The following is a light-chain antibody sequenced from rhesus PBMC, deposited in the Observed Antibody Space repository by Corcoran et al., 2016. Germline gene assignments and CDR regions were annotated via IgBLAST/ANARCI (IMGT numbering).Light chain of an antibody. Sequence: DIQMSQSPSSLSVSVGDRVTITCRASQDIRNYLSWYQQKPGKAPKRLIYAAYSLESGVPSRFSGGGSGAEFTLTISSRRPEDFADYYCLQYNSKPPWTFGRGTKVEI. CDR2: AAY. V-gene: IGKV1-36*01. J-gene: IGKJ1*01. CDR3: LQYNSKPPWT. CDR1: QDIRNY.